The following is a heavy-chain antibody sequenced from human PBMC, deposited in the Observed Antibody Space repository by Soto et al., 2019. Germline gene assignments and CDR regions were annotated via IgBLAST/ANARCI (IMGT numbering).Heavy chain of an antibody. Sequence: QVQLQQWGAGLLKPSETLSLTCAVYGGSFSGYYWTWIRQPPGTGLEWIGEINHSGSTYYNPSLKSRATISVYTSKNQFSLKLTSVTAADTAVYYCARDKITGLFDYWGQGTLVTVSS. D-gene: IGHD2-8*02. CDR3: ARDKITGLFDY. J-gene: IGHJ4*02. V-gene: IGHV4-34*01. CDR1: GGSFSGYY. CDR2: INHSGST.